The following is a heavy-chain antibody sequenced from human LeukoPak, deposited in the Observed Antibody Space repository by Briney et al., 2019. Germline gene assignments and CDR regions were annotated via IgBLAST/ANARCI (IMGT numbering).Heavy chain of an antibody. CDR1: GFTFSAHS. CDR3: ARFSGSYY. CDR2: IKQDGSEK. Sequence: GGSLRLSCVASGFTFSAHSMTWVRQAPGKGLEWVANIKQDGSEKYYVDSVKGRFTISRDNAKNSLYLQMNSLRAEDTAVYYCARFSGSYYWGQGTLVTVSS. D-gene: IGHD1-26*01. V-gene: IGHV3-7*01. J-gene: IGHJ4*02.